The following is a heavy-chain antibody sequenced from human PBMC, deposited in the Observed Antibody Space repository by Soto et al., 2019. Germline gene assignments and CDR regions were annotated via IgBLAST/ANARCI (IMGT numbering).Heavy chain of an antibody. V-gene: IGHV3-15*07. CDR1: GFSFSNAW. CDR2: IKTKTDGGAT. D-gene: IGHD5-18*01. J-gene: IGHJ4*02. Sequence: EVHLVESGGGLVKPGGSLRLSCAASGFSFSNAWLNWVRQAPGKGLEWVGRIKTKTDGGATEYAAPVKGRVTISRDDSKNTLFLQMNSLKTEDTAVYYCTTGSPYSGLVFDYWGQGTLVTVSS. CDR3: TTGSPYSGLVFDY.